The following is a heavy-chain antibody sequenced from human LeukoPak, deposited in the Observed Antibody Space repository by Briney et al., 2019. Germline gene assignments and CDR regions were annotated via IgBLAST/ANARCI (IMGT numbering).Heavy chain of an antibody. Sequence: GESLKISCKGSGYSFTSYWIGWGRQLPGKGLEGMGIIYPGDSDTRYSPSFQGQVTISADKSISTAYLQWSSLKASDTAMYYCARVRSSSGAAKFDPWGQGTLVTVSS. D-gene: IGHD6-13*01. J-gene: IGHJ5*02. CDR3: ARVRSSSGAAKFDP. CDR1: GYSFTSYW. V-gene: IGHV5-51*01. CDR2: IYPGDSDT.